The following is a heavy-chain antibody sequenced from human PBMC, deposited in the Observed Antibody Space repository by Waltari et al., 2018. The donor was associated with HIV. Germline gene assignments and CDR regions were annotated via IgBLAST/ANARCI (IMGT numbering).Heavy chain of an antibody. CDR2: VSPHTGRS. CDR3: ARGAPSLDLNKFHHYAMDV. Sequence: QVLLVQSGAEVKRPGASMKISCTASGYMFNSYDITWVRQASTPGLAWVGWVSPHTGRSDFAERFHGRVTMTANMSSNTAYLEMTSLTSDDTAVYYCARGAPSLDLNKFHHYAMDVWGQGTTIVVS. D-gene: IGHD2-2*01. V-gene: IGHV1-8*01. CDR1: GYMFNSYD. J-gene: IGHJ6*02.